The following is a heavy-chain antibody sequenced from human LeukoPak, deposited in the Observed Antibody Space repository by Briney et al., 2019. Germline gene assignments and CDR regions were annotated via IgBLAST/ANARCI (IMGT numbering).Heavy chain of an antibody. J-gene: IGHJ6*02. D-gene: IGHD3-10*01. Sequence: ASVKVSCKASGYTFTSHGISRVRQAPGPGREGMGWISAYNGYTNYAQKLQGRVIMTTDTSTSTAYMELRSLRSDDTAVYYCARDKGWDYYGSGSYYNVYYYYGMDVWGQGTTVTVSS. V-gene: IGHV1-18*01. CDR3: ARDKGWDYYGSGSYYNVYYYYGMDV. CDR2: ISAYNGYT. CDR1: GYTFTSHG.